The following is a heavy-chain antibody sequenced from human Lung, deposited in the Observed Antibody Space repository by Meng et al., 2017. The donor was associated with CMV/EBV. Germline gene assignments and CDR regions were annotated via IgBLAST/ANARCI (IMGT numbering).Heavy chain of an antibody. J-gene: IGHJ4*02. V-gene: IGHV1-2*02. D-gene: IGHD3-9*01. CDR1: GYTFTGYY. Sequence: XVKVSCXASGYTFTGYYMHWVRQAPGQGLEWMGWINPNTGVTTYAQKFQGRVTLTRDTSTRTAYMEVTRLNSDDTAIYYCVRDLGGIHDIQYLEDYWGQGTLVTVSS. CDR2: INPNTGVT. CDR3: VRDLGGIHDIQYLEDY.